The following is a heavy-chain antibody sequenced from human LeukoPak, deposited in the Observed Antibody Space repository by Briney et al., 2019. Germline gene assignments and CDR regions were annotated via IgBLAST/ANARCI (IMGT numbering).Heavy chain of an antibody. CDR2: ISGSGSST. J-gene: IGHJ3*02. V-gene: IGHV3-23*01. CDR3: AKDAGGYYDSSGYFLGAFDI. CDR1: GFTFSSYA. Sequence: PGGSLRLSCAASGFTFSSYAMSWVRQAPGKGLEWVSAISGSGSSTYYADSVKGRFTISRDNSKNTLYLQMNSLRAEDTAVYYCAKDAGGYYDSSGYFLGAFDIWGQGTMVTVSS. D-gene: IGHD3-22*01.